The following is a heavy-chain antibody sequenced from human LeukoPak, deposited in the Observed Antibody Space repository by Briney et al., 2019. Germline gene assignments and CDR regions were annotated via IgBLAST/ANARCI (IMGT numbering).Heavy chain of an antibody. V-gene: IGHV3-73*01. Sequence: GGSLKLSCAASGFIFSGSDMHWVRQASGKGLEWVGRITTKANNYATAYGASVKGRFTISRGDSENTAYLQMNSLKTEDTAVYYCTTYRSGHYWGQGTLVTVSS. CDR3: TTYRSGHY. CDR1: GFIFSGSD. J-gene: IGHJ4*02. D-gene: IGHD6-19*01. CDR2: ITTKANNYAT.